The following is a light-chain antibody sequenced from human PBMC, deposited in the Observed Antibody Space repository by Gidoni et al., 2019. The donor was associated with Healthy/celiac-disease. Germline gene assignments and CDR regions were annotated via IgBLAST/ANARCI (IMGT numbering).Light chain of an antibody. J-gene: IGKJ5*01. CDR2: KAS. CDR1: QSISSW. V-gene: IGKV1-5*03. Sequence: IQITQSPSTLSASVGDRVTITCRASQSISSWLAWYQQKPGKAPKLLIYKASSLESGVPSRFSGSGSGTEFTLTISSLQPDDFATDYCQQYKSYAITFGQGTRLEIK. CDR3: QQYKSYAIT.